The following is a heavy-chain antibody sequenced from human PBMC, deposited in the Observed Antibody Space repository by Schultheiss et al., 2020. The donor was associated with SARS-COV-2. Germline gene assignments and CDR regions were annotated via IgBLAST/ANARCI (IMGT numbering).Heavy chain of an antibody. V-gene: IGHV3-33*01. CDR3: ARGPLGWSQTPFDY. CDR2: IWHDGSNK. J-gene: IGHJ4*02. CDR1: GFTFSTYG. Sequence: GESLKISCAASGFTFSTYGMHWVRQAPGKGLGWVALIWHDGSNKDYTDSVKGRFTIFRDNSKNTLYLEMNSLRVEDTAVYYCARGPLGWSQTPFDYWGQGSLVTVSS. D-gene: IGHD6-19*01.